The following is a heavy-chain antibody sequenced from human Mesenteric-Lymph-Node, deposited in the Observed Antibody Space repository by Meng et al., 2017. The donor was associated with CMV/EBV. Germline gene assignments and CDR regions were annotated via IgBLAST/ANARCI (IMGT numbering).Heavy chain of an antibody. CDR3: AGGTVYYGSGTVRY. CDR2: ISASGDRT. J-gene: IGHJ4*02. D-gene: IGHD3-10*01. Sequence: GFTFNAYALTWVRQAPGKGLQWVSTISASGDRTHYADSVKGRFTISRDDPKNTLNLQMSSLRAEDTAVYYCAGGTVYYGSGTVRYWGQGTLVTVSS. V-gene: IGHV3-23*01. CDR1: GFTFNAYA.